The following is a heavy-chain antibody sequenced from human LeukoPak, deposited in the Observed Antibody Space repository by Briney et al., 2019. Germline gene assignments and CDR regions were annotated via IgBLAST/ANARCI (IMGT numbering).Heavy chain of an antibody. CDR2: INHSGST. CDR3: ARRTTETIPFGY. J-gene: IGHJ4*02. V-gene: IGHV4-34*01. CDR1: GGSFSGYY. D-gene: IGHD4-11*01. Sequence: PSETLSLTCAVYGGSFSGYYWSWIRQPPGKGLEWSGEINHSGSTNYNPSLKSRVTISVDKSKNQFSLKLSSVTAADTAVYYCARRTTETIPFGYWGQGTLVTVSS.